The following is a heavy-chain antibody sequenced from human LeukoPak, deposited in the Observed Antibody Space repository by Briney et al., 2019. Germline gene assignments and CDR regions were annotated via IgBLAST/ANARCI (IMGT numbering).Heavy chain of an antibody. CDR2: MNPNSGNT. CDR3: ARGDYYYDSSGITGDY. CDR1: GYTFTSYG. V-gene: IGHV1-8*02. D-gene: IGHD3-22*01. Sequence: ASVKVSCKASGYTFTSYGISWVRQATGQGLEWMGWMNPNSGNTGYAQKFQGRVTMTRNTSISTAYMELSSLRSEDTAVYYCARGDYYYDSSGITGDYWGQGTLVTVSS. J-gene: IGHJ4*02.